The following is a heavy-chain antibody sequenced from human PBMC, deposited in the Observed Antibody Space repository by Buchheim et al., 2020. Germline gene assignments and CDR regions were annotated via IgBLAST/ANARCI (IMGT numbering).Heavy chain of an antibody. D-gene: IGHD5-18*01. CDR2: VDPEDGET. J-gene: IGHJ6*02. CDR3: ARDFRRGYSYGHYYYGMDV. Sequence: EVQLVQSGAEVKKPGATVKISCKVSGYTFTDYYMHWVQQAPGKGLEWMGLVDPEDGETIYAEKFQGRVTITADTSTDTAYMELGSLRSEDTAVYYCARDFRRGYSYGHYYYGMDVWGQGTT. V-gene: IGHV1-69-2*01. CDR1: GYTFTDYY.